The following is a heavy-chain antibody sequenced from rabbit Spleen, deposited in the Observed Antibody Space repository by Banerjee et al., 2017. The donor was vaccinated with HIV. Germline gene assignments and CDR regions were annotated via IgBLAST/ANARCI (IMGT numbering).Heavy chain of an antibody. CDR2: IYVGNSGGT. V-gene: IGHV1S40*01. J-gene: IGHJ4*01. CDR1: GFSFSSGYF. CDR3: ARGASSPGDGYAL. D-gene: IGHD6-1*01. Sequence: QSLEESGGDLVKPGASLTLTCTASGFSFSSGYFMCWVRQAPGKGLEWSACIYVGNSGGTYYASWAKGRFTISKTSSTTVTLQMTSLTAADTATYFCARGASSPGDGYALWGPGTLVTVS.